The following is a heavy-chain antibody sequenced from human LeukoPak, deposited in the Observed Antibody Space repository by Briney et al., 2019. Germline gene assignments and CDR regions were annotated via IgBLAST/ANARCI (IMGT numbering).Heavy chain of an antibody. J-gene: IGHJ4*02. CDR3: ARDLRELYSTSYYFDY. Sequence: AQSLRTSCAASGFTFSSYGMHWVRQAPGKGLEWVAVIWYDGSNKYYADSVKGRFTISRDNSKNTLYLQMNSLRAEDTAVYYCARDLRELYSTSYYFDYWGQGTLVTVSS. CDR2: IWYDGSNK. CDR1: GFTFSSYG. D-gene: IGHD2-2*01. V-gene: IGHV3-33*01.